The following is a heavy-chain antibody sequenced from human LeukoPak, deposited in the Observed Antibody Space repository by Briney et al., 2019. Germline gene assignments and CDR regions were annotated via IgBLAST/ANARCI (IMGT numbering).Heavy chain of an antibody. CDR3: ARDRSYSSSSSGFGY. J-gene: IGHJ4*02. D-gene: IGHD6-6*01. Sequence: GGSLRLSCAASGFTVSSNYMSWVRQAPGKGLEWVSVIYSGGSIYYADSVKGRFTISRDNAKNSLYLQMNSLRAEDTAVYYCARDRSYSSSSSGFGYWGQGTLVTVSS. CDR1: GFTVSSNY. V-gene: IGHV3-53*01. CDR2: IYSGGSI.